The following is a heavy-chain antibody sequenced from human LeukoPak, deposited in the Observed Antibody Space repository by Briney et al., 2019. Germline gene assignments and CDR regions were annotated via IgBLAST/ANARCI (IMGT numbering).Heavy chain of an antibody. Sequence: GASVKVSCKASGYTFTSYDINWVRQATGQGLEWMGWMNPNSGNTGYAQKFQGRVTMTRNTSISTAYMELSSLRSEDTAVYYCATGENYDYVWGSPAGDYWCQGTLVIVSS. V-gene: IGHV1-8*01. CDR1: GYTFTSYD. CDR3: ATGENYDYVWGSPAGDY. D-gene: IGHD3-16*01. J-gene: IGHJ4*02. CDR2: MNPNSGNT.